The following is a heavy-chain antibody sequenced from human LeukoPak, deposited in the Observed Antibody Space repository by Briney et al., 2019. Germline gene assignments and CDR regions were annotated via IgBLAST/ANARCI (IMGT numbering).Heavy chain of an antibody. CDR1: GFTFSSYS. V-gene: IGHV3-33*01. D-gene: IGHD2-15*01. Sequence: GGSLRLSCATSGFTFSSYSMQWVRQAPGKGLEWVAVIWVDGSKKFYADSVEGRFTISRDDSKSTSYLQMNSLRAEDTAVYYCARDQGYCSGGSCHSHFDYWGQGTPVTVSS. J-gene: IGHJ4*02. CDR2: IWVDGSKK. CDR3: ARDQGYCSGGSCHSHFDY.